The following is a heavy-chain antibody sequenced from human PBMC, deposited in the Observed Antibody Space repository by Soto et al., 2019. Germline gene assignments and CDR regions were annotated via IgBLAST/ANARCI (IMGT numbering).Heavy chain of an antibody. D-gene: IGHD3-22*01. J-gene: IGHJ4*02. V-gene: IGHV3-30*18. CDR1: GFTFSSYG. CDR2: ISYDGSNK. Sequence: PGGSLRLSCAASGFTFSSYGMHRVRQAPGKGLEWVAIISYDGSNKYFADSVKGRFTISRDNSKNTLYLLMNSLRAEDTAVYYCAKDSSGYYYGGSDYWGQGTLVTVSS. CDR3: AKDSSGYYYGGSDY.